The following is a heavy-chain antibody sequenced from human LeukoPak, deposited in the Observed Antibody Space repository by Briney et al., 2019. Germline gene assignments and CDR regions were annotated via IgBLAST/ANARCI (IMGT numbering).Heavy chain of an antibody. J-gene: IGHJ4*02. V-gene: IGHV3-30*07. CDR3: ARESDDILTGKSLDY. CDR1: GFTFSSYA. Sequence: QPGGSLRLSCAASGFTFSSYAMPWVRQAPGKGLEWVAVISYDGSNKYYADSVKGRFTISRDNSKNTLYLQMNSLRAEDTAVYYCARESDDILTGKSLDYWGQGTLVTVSS. CDR2: ISYDGSNK. D-gene: IGHD3-9*01.